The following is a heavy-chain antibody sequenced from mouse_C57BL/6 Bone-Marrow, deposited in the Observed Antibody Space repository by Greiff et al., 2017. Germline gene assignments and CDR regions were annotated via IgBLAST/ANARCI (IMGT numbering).Heavy chain of an antibody. J-gene: IGHJ2*01. V-gene: IGHV14-4*01. CDR2: IDPENGDT. CDR3: TTYYGSSPDY. CDR1: GFNIQDDY. Sequence: EVQLQQSGAELVRPGASVKLSCTASGFNIQDDYMHWVKQRPEQGLEWIGWIDPENGDTEYASKFQGKATITADTSSNTAYLQLSSLTSEDTAVYYCTTYYGSSPDYGGQGTTLTVSS. D-gene: IGHD1-1*01.